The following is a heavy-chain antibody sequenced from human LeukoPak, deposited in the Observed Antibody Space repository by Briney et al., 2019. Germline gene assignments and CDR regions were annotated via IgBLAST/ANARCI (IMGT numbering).Heavy chain of an antibody. CDR1: DFACSTNY. Sequence: GWSLVLSCAASDFACSTNYITWVRQAPWKVLELVSFIFIDGTTKCADSLKGRFTISRDSSKNTLCLQMNSLRAEDTAVYYCAGYYGGNFDYWGPGTMVTVSS. D-gene: IGHD4-23*01. CDR2: IFIDGTT. J-gene: IGHJ4*02. V-gene: IGHV3-66*02. CDR3: AGYYGGNFDY.